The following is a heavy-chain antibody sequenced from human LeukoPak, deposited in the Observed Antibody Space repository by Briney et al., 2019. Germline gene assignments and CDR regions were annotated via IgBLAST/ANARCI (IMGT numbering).Heavy chain of an antibody. CDR3: ARSDYTDY. CDR1: GFTFSSYW. J-gene: IGHJ4*02. CDR2: IKGDGSSP. V-gene: IGHV3-74*01. Sequence: GGSLRLSCAASGFTFSSYWMHWVRQAPGKGLVWVSRIKGDGSSPTYADSVKGRLTISRDNAKNALYLQMNSLRADDTAVYYCARSDYTDYWGQGTLVTVSS. D-gene: IGHD3-3*01.